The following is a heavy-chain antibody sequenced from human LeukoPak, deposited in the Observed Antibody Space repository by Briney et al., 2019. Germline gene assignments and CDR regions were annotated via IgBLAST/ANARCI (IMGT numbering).Heavy chain of an antibody. V-gene: IGHV3-7*01. CDR2: IKQDGSEK. CDR1: GFTFSSYW. Sequence: EGSLRLSCAASGFTFSSYWMSWVRQAPGKGLEWVANIKQDGSEKYYVDSVKGRFTISRDNAKNSLYLQMNSLRAEDTAVYYCARDCDGDLRDDYFDYWGQGTLVTVSS. D-gene: IGHD4-17*01. CDR3: ARDCDGDLRDDYFDY. J-gene: IGHJ4*02.